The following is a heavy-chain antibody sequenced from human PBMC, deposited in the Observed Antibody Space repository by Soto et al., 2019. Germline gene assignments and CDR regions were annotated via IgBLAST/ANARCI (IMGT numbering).Heavy chain of an antibody. V-gene: IGHV3-23*01. CDR2: ISGSGGST. Sequence: GGSLRLSCAASGFTFSSYAMSWVRQAPGKGLEWVSAISGSGGSTYYADSVKGRFTISRDNSKNTLYLQMNSLRAEDTAVYYCAKGLHSSGWFPDAFDIWGQVTMVTVSS. CDR3: AKGLHSSGWFPDAFDI. D-gene: IGHD6-19*01. J-gene: IGHJ3*02. CDR1: GFTFSSYA.